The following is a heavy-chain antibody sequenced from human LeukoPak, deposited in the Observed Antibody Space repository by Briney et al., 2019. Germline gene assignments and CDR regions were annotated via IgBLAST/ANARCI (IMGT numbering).Heavy chain of an antibody. D-gene: IGHD1-1*01. J-gene: IGHJ6*03. V-gene: IGHV4-59*04. CDR3: ARQHDSYYYYYIDV. CDR1: GGSISSYY. CDR2: LYHSDSA. Sequence: SETLSLTCTVSGGSISSYYWNWIRQPPGRGLEWIGSLYHSDSAYYNTSLRSRVSMSVDTSKNQFSLTLSFVTAADTAVYYCARQHDSYYYYYIDVWGSGTTVTVSS.